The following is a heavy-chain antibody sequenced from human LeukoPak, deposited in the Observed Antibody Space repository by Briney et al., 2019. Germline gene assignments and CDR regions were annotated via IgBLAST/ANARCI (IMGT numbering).Heavy chain of an antibody. D-gene: IGHD3-3*01. J-gene: IGHJ4*02. Sequence: GGSLRLSCVVSGFTFSTYSMNWVRQAPGKGLEWVSVISGSGDTTYYTDSVKGRFTISRNNSKNTLYLQMNSLRAEDTAVYYCAKEGLRLLSYFGYWGQGTLVTVSS. V-gene: IGHV3-23*01. CDR2: ISGSGDTT. CDR1: GFTFSTYS. CDR3: AKEGLRLLSYFGY.